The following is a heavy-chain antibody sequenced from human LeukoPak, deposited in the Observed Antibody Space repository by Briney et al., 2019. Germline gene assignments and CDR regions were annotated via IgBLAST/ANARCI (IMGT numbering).Heavy chain of an antibody. Sequence: PPETLSLTCTVSGDSISSSSYYWSWIRQPPGTGLEWIGYIYYSGSTSYNPSLKSRVTISVDTSKNQFSLKLSSVTAADTAVYYCARGYSGSYGRFDYWGQGTLVTVSS. CDR1: GDSISSSSYY. CDR2: IYYSGST. V-gene: IGHV4-61*01. D-gene: IGHD1-26*01. J-gene: IGHJ4*02. CDR3: ARGYSGSYGRFDY.